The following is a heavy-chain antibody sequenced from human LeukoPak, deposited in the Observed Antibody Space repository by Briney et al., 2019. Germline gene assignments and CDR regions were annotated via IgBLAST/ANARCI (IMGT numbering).Heavy chain of an antibody. CDR1: GYTFTSYY. V-gene: IGHV1-46*01. Sequence: ASVKVSCKASGYTFTSYYMHWVRQAPGQGLEWMGLINPSGGSTSYAQKFQGRVTMTRDTSTSTVYMELSSLRSEDTAVYYCARGGLLWFGEYYPVPWGQGTLVTVSS. J-gene: IGHJ5*02. D-gene: IGHD3-10*01. CDR3: ARGGLLWFGEYYPVP. CDR2: INPSGGST.